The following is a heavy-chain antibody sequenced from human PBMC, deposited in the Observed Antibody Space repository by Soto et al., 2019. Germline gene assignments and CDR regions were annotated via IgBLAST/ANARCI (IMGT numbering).Heavy chain of an antibody. CDR3: ARDSPVGANWFDP. CDR1: GFTFSSYS. J-gene: IGHJ5*02. D-gene: IGHD3-10*01. Sequence: TGGSLRLSCAASGFTFSSYSMNWVRQAPGKGLEWVSSISSSSSYIYYADSVKGRFTISRDNAKNSLYLQMNSLRAEDTAVYYCARDSPVGANWFDPWGQGTLVTVS. V-gene: IGHV3-21*01. CDR2: ISSSSSYI.